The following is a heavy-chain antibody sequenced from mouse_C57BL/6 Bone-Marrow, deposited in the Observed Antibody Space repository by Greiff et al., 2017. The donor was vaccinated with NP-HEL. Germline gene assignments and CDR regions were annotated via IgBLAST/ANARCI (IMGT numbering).Heavy chain of an antibody. D-gene: IGHD2-3*01. CDR1: GYTFTNYW. CDR2: IYPGGGFT. CDR3: SGFDGYLAYYDG. Sequence: VQLQQSGAELVRPGTSVKMSCKASGYTFTNYWIGWAKQRPGHGLEWIGDIYPGGGFTNYNEKFKGKATLTADKSSSTAYMQFSSLTSEDSAVYYCSGFDGYLAYYDGWGQGTTLTVAS. J-gene: IGHJ2*01. V-gene: IGHV1-63*01.